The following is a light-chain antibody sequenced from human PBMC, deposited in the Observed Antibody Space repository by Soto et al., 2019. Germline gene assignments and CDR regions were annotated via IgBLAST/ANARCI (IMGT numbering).Light chain of an antibody. CDR2: KAS. CDR3: QHYNSYSEA. CDR1: QTIRSW. J-gene: IGKJ1*01. V-gene: IGKV1-5*03. Sequence: DLQMTQSPSTLPASVGDRVAITCRASQTIRSWLAWYQQKPGKAPKLLIYKASTLKSGVPSRFSGSGSGTEFTLTISSLQPDDFATYYCQHYNSYSEAFGQGTKVDI.